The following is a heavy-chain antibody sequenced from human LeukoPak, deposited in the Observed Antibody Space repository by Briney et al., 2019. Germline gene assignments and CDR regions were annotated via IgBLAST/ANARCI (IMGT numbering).Heavy chain of an antibody. CDR2: IYYSGST. V-gene: IGHV4-59*01. Sequence: SETLSLTCAVYGGSFSGYYWSWIRQPPGKGLEWIGYIYYSGSTNYNPFLKSRVTISVDTSKNQFSLKLSSVTAADTAVYYCARVTPEYNWNDANDAFDIWGQGTMVTVSS. J-gene: IGHJ3*02. CDR3: ARVTPEYNWNDANDAFDI. CDR1: GGSFSGYY. D-gene: IGHD1-1*01.